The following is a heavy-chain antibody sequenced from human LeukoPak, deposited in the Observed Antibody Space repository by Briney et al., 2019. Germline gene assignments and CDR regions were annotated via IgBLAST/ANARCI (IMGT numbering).Heavy chain of an antibody. CDR3: ARDHFGGYDYVDPATANAFDI. D-gene: IGHD5-12*01. J-gene: IGHJ3*02. V-gene: IGHV3-30-3*01. Sequence: GRSLRLSCAASGFTFSSYAMHWVRQAPGKGLEWVAVISYDGSNEYYADSVKGRFTISRDNSKNTLYLQMNSLRAEDTAVYYCARDHFGGYDYVDPATANAFDIWGQGTMVTVSS. CDR1: GFTFSSYA. CDR2: ISYDGSNE.